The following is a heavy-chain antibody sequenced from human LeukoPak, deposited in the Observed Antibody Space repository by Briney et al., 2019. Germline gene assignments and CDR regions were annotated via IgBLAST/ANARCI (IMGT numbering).Heavy chain of an antibody. J-gene: IGHJ4*02. D-gene: IGHD3-16*01. CDR2: ISAYNGNT. V-gene: IGHV1-18*01. Sequence: ASVKVSCKASGYTFTSYGISWVRQAPGQGLEWMGWISAYNGNTNYAQKLRGRVTVTTDTSTSTAYMELRSLRSDDTAVYYCARDMEIPYDYVWGELGDWGQGTLVTVSS. CDR3: ARDMEIPYDYVWGELGD. CDR1: GYTFTSYG.